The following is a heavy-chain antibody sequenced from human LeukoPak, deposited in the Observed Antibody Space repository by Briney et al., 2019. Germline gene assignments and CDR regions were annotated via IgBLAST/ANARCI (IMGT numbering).Heavy chain of an antibody. CDR3: VRNPYGDYSFDY. D-gene: IGHD4-17*01. J-gene: IGHJ4*02. Sequence: GGSLRLSCAASGFTFSSYAVHWVRQAPGKGLEWVAVISYDGSNKYYADSVKGRFTISRDNSKNTPYLQMNSLRPEDTAVYYCVRNPYGDYSFDYWGQGTLVTVSS. V-gene: IGHV3-30*04. CDR2: ISYDGSNK. CDR1: GFTFSSYA.